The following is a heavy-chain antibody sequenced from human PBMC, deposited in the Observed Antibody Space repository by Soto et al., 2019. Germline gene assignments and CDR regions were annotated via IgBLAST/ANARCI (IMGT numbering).Heavy chain of an antibody. CDR3: AKSSVSSTTSILGYFDY. CDR1: GFTFSSYA. CDR2: ISGSGGST. V-gene: IGHV3-23*01. Sequence: EGQLLESEGSLVQPGGSLRLSCAASGFTFSSYAMSWVRQAPGKGLEWVSGISGSGGSTYYADSVKGRFTISRDNSKNTLYLQMNSLTAEDTAVYYCAKSSVSSTTSILGYFDYWGQGTLVPVSS. J-gene: IGHJ4*02. D-gene: IGHD2-2*01.